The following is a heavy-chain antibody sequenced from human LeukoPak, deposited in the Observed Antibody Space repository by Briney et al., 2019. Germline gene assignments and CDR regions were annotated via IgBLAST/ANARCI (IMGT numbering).Heavy chain of an antibody. V-gene: IGHV3-20*04. D-gene: IGHD6-13*01. CDR3: AREMYCSRHTPVFDY. J-gene: IGHJ4*02. CDR1: GFPFDDYG. Sequence: GGSLILSCAASGFPFDDYGLSWVRQAPGKGLEWVSGINWNGGSTGYADSVKGRFTISRDNAKNSLYLQMNSLRAEDTAVYYCAREMYCSRHTPVFDYWGQGTLVTVSS. CDR2: INWNGGST.